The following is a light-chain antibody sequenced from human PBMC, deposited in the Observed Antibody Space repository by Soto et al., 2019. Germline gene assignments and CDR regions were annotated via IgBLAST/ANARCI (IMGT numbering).Light chain of an antibody. V-gene: IGKV1-5*03. CDR1: QTISSW. J-gene: IGKJ1*01. CDR3: QQYHNLWT. CDR2: KAS. Sequence: DIHMTQSPSTLSASVLDVITITFRASQTISSWLAWYQQKPGKAPKLLIYKASSLESGVPSRFSGSGSGTEFTLTISSLQTDDFATYYCQQYHNLWTFGQGTKVDIK.